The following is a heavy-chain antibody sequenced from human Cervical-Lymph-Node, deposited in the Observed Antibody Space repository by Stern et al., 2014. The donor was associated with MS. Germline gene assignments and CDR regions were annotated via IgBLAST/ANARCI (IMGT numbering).Heavy chain of an antibody. CDR1: GFTFSYYG. V-gene: IGHV3-33*01. Sequence: MQLVESGGGVVQPGRSLRLACATSGFTFSYYGMALVRQAPGKGLEWVALLWYEENKTYYTDSVKGRFTISRDTSKNTLYLQMDNLRAEDTAVYYCARDSRDYLNYYGLDVWGQGTTVTVS. CDR3: ARDSRDYLNYYGLDV. CDR2: LWYEENKT. D-gene: IGHD4-17*01. J-gene: IGHJ6*02.